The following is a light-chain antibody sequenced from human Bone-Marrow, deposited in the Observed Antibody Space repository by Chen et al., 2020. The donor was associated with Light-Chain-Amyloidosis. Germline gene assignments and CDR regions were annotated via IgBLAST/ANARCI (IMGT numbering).Light chain of an antibody. J-gene: IGKJ2*01. Sequence: DIKRTQPLSTLPESVGERVTITCRASQSVTNWFAWYQQKPGKAPTLLIYKASNLANGVPSRFGGSGYGTEFTLTISSLQPDDFATYYCQQYDAYPYTFGQGTKLEIK. CDR1: QSVTNW. CDR3: QQYDAYPYT. V-gene: IGKV1-5*03. CDR2: KAS.